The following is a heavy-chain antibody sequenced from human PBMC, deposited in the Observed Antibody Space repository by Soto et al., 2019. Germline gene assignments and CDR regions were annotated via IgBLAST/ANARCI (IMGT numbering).Heavy chain of an antibody. Sequence: SETLSLTSAVSGGSISSGGYSWSWIRQPPGKGLEWIGYIYHSGSTYYNPSLKSRVTISVDRSKNQFSLKLSSVTAADTAVYYCARGGGIVVVTAPYDHWGQGTLVTVSS. CDR3: ARGGGIVVVTAPYDH. CDR2: IYHSGST. D-gene: IGHD2-21*02. J-gene: IGHJ4*02. CDR1: GGSISSGGYS. V-gene: IGHV4-30-2*01.